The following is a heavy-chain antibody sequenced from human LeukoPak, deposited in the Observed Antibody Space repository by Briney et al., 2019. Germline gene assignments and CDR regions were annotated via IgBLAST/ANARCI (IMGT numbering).Heavy chain of an antibody. CDR2: ISSSSSYI. D-gene: IGHD3-10*01. J-gene: IGHJ5*02. CDR1: GFTFSSYS. CDR3: AREAGGWFDP. V-gene: IGHV3-21*01. Sequence: GGSLRLSCAASGFTFSSYSMNWVRQAPGKGLEWVSSISSSSSYIYYADSVKGRFTISRGNAKNSLYLQMNSLRAEDTAVYYCAREAGGWFDPWGQGTLVTVSS.